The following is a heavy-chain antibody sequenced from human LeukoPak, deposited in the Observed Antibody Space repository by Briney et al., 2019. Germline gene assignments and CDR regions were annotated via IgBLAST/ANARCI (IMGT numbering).Heavy chain of an antibody. Sequence: GASVTVSCTASGYTFTGYYMHWVRQAPGQGLEWMGWINPNSGGTNYAQKFQGRVTMTRDTSISTAYMELSRLRSDDTAVYYCARDLAYCGGDCPDWGQGTLVTVSS. J-gene: IGHJ4*02. CDR3: ARDLAYCGGDCPD. D-gene: IGHD2-21*02. CDR2: INPNSGGT. CDR1: GYTFTGYY. V-gene: IGHV1-2*02.